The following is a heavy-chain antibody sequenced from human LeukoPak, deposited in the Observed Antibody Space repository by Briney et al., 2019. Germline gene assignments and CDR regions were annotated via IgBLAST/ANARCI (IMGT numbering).Heavy chain of an antibody. D-gene: IGHD3-22*01. Sequence: KASETLSLTCTVSGGSIRSSSYYWGWIRQPPGKGLEWIGSIFYSGSTYYNPSLKSRVTISVDTSKNQFSLKLSSVTAADTAVYYCARISGITMIVVIISQDAFDIWGQGTMVTVSS. CDR3: ARISGITMIVVIISQDAFDI. J-gene: IGHJ3*02. V-gene: IGHV4-39*07. CDR2: IFYSGST. CDR1: GGSIRSSSYY.